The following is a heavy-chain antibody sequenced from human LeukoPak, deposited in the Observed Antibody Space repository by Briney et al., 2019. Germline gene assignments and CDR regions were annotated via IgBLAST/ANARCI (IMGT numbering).Heavy chain of an antibody. J-gene: IGHJ4*02. CDR3: ANTLRGRGGYFDY. CDR2: ISNDGNNK. V-gene: IGHV3-30-3*01. D-gene: IGHD2-2*02. CDR1: GFSFTSYA. Sequence: PGGSLRLSCAASGFSFTSYAMHWVRQTPGKGLEWVAVISNDGNNKYYADAVKGRFTISRDNSKNTLYLQMNSLRAEDTAVYYCANTLRGRGGYFDYWGQGTLVTVSS.